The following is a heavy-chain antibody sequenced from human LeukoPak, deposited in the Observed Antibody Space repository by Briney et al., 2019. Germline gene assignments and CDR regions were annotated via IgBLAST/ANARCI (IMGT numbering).Heavy chain of an antibody. CDR3: ARSGLSRSGF. D-gene: IGHD2/OR15-2a*01. CDR1: GFTFSSYG. Sequence: PGGSLRLSCTASGFTFSSYGMSWVRQAPGKGLEWVSAITGSGGSTYYADSVKGRFTISRDNSRNTLYLQMNSLRAEDTAVYYCARSGLSRSGFWGQGTLVTVSS. J-gene: IGHJ4*02. V-gene: IGHV3-23*01. CDR2: ITGSGGST.